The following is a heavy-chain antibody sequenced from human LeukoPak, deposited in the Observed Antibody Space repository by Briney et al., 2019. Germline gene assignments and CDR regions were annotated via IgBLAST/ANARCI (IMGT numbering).Heavy chain of an antibody. Sequence: SETLSLTCTVSGVSISSYYWSWIRQPAGKGLEWIGRIYTSGSTNYNPSLKSRVTMSVDTSKNQFSLKLSSVTAADTAVYYCARVWKLGSGSYPGSYYYYGMDVWGQGTTVTVSS. CDR1: GVSISSYY. CDR3: ARVWKLGSGSYPGSYYYYGMDV. CDR2: IYTSGST. V-gene: IGHV4-4*07. J-gene: IGHJ6*02. D-gene: IGHD3-10*01.